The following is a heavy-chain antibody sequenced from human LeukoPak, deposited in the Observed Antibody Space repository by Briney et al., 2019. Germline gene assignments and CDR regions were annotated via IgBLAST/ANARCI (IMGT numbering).Heavy chain of an antibody. CDR2: IYYSGST. J-gene: IGHJ3*02. V-gene: IGHV4-31*03. CDR1: GGSISSSSYY. D-gene: IGHD3-10*01. Sequence: SETLSLTCTVSGGSISSSSYYWSWIRQHPGKGLEWIGYIYYSGSTYYNPSLKSRVTISVDTSKNQFSLKLSSVTAADTAVYYCARDGTMVRGVINDAFDIWGQGTMVTVSS. CDR3: ARDGTMVRGVINDAFDI.